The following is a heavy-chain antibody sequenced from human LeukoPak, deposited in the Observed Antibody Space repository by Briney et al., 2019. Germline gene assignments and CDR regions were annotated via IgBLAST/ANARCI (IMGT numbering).Heavy chain of an antibody. CDR1: GFTFSAYG. CDR3: AKDGTGCGGDCYSDY. CDR2: ITYSSGNT. J-gene: IGHJ4*02. Sequence: GGSLRLSCAASGFTFSAYGMSWFRQAPGKGLEWVSAITYSSGNTYYADSVKGRFTISRDNSKNTLYLQLNSLRAEDTALYYCAKDGTGCGGDCYSDYWGQGTLVTVSS. V-gene: IGHV3-23*01. D-gene: IGHD2-21*02.